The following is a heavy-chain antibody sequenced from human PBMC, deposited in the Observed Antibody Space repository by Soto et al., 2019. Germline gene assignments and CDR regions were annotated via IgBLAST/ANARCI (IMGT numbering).Heavy chain of an antibody. Sequence: PGGSLRLSCSASGFRFRSYAMHWVRRAPGKGLEYVAGIRSIGGDTLYADSVKGRFTISRDQPKNTVFLQMSSLRIEDTAVYYCVKGRSGEYYFDAMDVWGQGTPVTVSS. CDR1: GFRFRSYA. D-gene: IGHD3-9*01. J-gene: IGHJ6*02. V-gene: IGHV3-64D*06. CDR3: VKGRSGEYYFDAMDV. CDR2: IRSIGGDT.